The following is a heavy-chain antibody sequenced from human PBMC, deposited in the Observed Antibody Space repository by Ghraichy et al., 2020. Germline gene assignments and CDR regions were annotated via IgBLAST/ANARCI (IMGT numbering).Heavy chain of an antibody. CDR3: TTEPFVDTAMAPFDY. V-gene: IGHV3-15*01. D-gene: IGHD5-18*01. CDR2: IKSKTDGGTT. CDR1: GFTFSNAW. Sequence: GGSLRLSCAASGFTFSNAWMSWVRQAPGKGLEWVGRIKSKTDGGTTDYAAPVKGRFTISRDDSKNTLYLQMNSLKTEDTAVYYCTTEPFVDTAMAPFDYWGQGTLVTVSS. J-gene: IGHJ4*02.